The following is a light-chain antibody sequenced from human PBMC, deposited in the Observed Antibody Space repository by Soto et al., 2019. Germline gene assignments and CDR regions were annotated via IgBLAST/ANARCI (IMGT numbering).Light chain of an antibody. CDR3: GAWDDTLNVLV. Sequence: QSVLTQPPSVSGTPGQTVTISCSGSSSNIGSKSVQWYQQLPETAPKLLIYRNNQRPSGVPDRFSGSKSGTSASLAISGLQSEDEAHYYCGAWDDTLNVLVFGGGTKVTVL. J-gene: IGLJ2*01. CDR2: RNN. V-gene: IGLV1-44*01. CDR1: SSNIGSKS.